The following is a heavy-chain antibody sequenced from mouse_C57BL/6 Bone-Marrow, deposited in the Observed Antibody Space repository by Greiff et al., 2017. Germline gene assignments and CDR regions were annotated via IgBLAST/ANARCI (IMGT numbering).Heavy chain of an antibody. CDR1: GFTFTDYY. Sequence: EVKLVQSGGGLVQPGGSLSLSCAASGFTFTDYYMSWVRQPPGKALEWLGFIRNKANGYTTEYSASVKGRFTISRDNSQSILYLQMNALSAEDSATYYCARSISRYFDVWGTGTTVTVSS. V-gene: IGHV7-3*01. CDR2: IRNKANGYTT. CDR3: ARSISRYFDV. J-gene: IGHJ1*03.